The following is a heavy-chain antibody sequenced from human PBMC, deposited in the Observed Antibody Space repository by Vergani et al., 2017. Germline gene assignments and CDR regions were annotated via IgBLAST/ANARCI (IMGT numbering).Heavy chain of an antibody. D-gene: IGHD1-26*01. Sequence: QVQLVQSGAEVKKPGASVKVSCKASGYTFTSYYMHWVGQAPGQGLEWMGIINPSGGSTSYAQKFQGRFTMTRDTSTSTVYMELRSLITADTAVFYCAREIVGAALDFDYWGQGTLVTVSS. V-gene: IGHV1-46*03. CDR3: AREIVGAALDFDY. J-gene: IGHJ4*02. CDR1: GYTFTSYY. CDR2: INPSGGST.